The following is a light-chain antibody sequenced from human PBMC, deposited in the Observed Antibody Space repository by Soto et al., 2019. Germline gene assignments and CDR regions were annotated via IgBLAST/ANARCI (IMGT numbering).Light chain of an antibody. Sequence: QSALTQPASVSGSPGQSITISCTGTNSDVGGYNYVSWYQQHPGKAPELMIYEVSHRPSGVSNRFSGSKSDNTASLTISGLQAEDEADYYCSSYTSNSTLYVFGTGTKLTVL. CDR1: NSDVGGYNY. J-gene: IGLJ1*01. V-gene: IGLV2-14*01. CDR3: SSYTSNSTLYV. CDR2: EVS.